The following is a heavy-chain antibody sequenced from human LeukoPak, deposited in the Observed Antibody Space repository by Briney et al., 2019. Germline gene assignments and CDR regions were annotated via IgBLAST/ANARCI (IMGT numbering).Heavy chain of an antibody. CDR3: AREYYDSSAYNQEAIDY. CDR1: GYTFTDYY. Sequence: ASVKVSCKASGYTFTDYYMHWVRHAPGQGLEWLGWLNPNSGGTNYAQKFQGRVTMSRDTSISTAYMELSRLRSDDTAVYYCAREYYDSSAYNQEAIDYWGQGTLVTVPS. CDR2: LNPNSGGT. J-gene: IGHJ4*02. V-gene: IGHV1-2*02. D-gene: IGHD3-22*01.